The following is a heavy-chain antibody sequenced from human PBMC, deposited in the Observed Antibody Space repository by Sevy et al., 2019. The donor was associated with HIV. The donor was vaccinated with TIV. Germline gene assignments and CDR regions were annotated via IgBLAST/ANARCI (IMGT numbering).Heavy chain of an antibody. V-gene: IGHV4-59*08. J-gene: IGHJ4*02. Sequence: SETLSLTCTVSGGSIIRLYWNWIRQPPGKGLEWIANIYYNGHIHYNPSLKSRVTLSLDTSKNQFSLRLSSVTAADTAMYYCAGENAWGRGYSWGQGTLVTVSS. D-gene: IGHD1-26*01. CDR1: GGSIIRLY. CDR2: IYYNGHI. CDR3: AGENAWGRGYS.